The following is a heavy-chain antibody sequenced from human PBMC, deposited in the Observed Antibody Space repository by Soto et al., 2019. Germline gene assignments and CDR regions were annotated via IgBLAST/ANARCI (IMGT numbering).Heavy chain of an antibody. CDR1: GDSVSSNSAA. CDR3: AREQGYTGNFDY. J-gene: IGHJ4*02. V-gene: IGHV6-1*01. CDR2: TYYRSKWYN. D-gene: IGHD6-13*01. Sequence: QSQTLSLTCAISGDSVSSNSAAWNWIRQSPSRGLEWLGRTYYRSKWYNDYAVSVKSRITINPDTSKNQFSLQMNSVTPDDTAVYYSAREQGYTGNFDYWGQGTLVTVSS.